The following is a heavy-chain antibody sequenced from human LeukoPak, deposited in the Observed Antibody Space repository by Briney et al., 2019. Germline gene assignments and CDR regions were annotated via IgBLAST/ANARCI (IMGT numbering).Heavy chain of an antibody. J-gene: IGHJ4*02. CDR2: IYYSGST. Sequence: PSETLSLTCTVSGGSISSYYWSWIRQPPGKGLEWIGYIYYSGSTNYNPSLKSRVTISVDTSKNQFSLKLSSVTAADTAVYYCARVRYSSSLTGPAKSYYFDYWGQGTLVTVSS. V-gene: IGHV4-59*01. D-gene: IGHD6-6*01. CDR1: GGSISSYY. CDR3: ARVRYSSSLTGPAKSYYFDY.